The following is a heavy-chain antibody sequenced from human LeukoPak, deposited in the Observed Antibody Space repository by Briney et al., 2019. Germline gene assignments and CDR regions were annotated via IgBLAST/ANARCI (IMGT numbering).Heavy chain of an antibody. CDR3: AQLEPDY. V-gene: IGHV1-2*02. J-gene: IGHJ4*02. CDR1: GYTFSDYY. D-gene: IGHD1-1*01. Sequence: GSVKVSCKVSGYTFSDYYIKWVRQAPGQGLEWMGWINPKSGGTNYAQKFQGRVTMNRDTSINTAYMELSRLRSDDTAVYYCAQLEPDYWGQGTLVTVSS. CDR2: INPKSGGT.